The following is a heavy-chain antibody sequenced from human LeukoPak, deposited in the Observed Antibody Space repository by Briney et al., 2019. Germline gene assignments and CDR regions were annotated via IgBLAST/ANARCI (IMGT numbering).Heavy chain of an antibody. Sequence: ASVKVSCKASGYTFTSYYMHWVRQAPGQGLEWMGIINPSGGSTSYAQKLQGRVTMTRDMSTSTVYMELSSLRSEDTAVYHGARAAAGTEILYNWFDPWGPGTLVTVSS. V-gene: IGHV1-46*01. CDR2: INPSGGST. CDR1: GYTFTSYY. CDR3: ARAAAGTEILYNWFDP. D-gene: IGHD6-13*01. J-gene: IGHJ5*02.